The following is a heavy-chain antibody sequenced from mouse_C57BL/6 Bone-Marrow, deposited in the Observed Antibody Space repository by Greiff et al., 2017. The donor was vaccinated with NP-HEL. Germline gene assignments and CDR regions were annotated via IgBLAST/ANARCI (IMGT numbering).Heavy chain of an antibody. V-gene: IGHV2-5*01. CDR3: AKKDCYYLYAMDY. D-gene: IGHD2-3*01. CDR2: IWRGGST. J-gene: IGHJ4*01. Sequence: VQLVESGPGLVQPSQSLSITCTVSGFSLTSYGVHWVRQSPGKGLEWLGVIWRGGSTDYNAAFMSRLSITKDNSKSQVFFKMNSLQADDTAIYYCAKKDCYYLYAMDYWGQGTSVTVSS. CDR1: GFSLTSYG.